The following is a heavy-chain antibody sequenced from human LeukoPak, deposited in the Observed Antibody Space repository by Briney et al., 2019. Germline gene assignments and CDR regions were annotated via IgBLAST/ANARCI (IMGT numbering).Heavy chain of an antibody. Sequence: VXCXASGXXFTGXYXXWVRQAPGQGLXWMXXINPNSGGTNYAQKFQGRVTMTRDTSISTAYMELSRLRSDDTAVYYCASGIAAAGYYYYMDVWGKGTTVTVSS. D-gene: IGHD6-13*01. CDR1: GXXFTGXY. CDR3: ASGIAAAGYYYYMDV. V-gene: IGHV1-2*02. CDR2: INPNSGGT. J-gene: IGHJ6*03.